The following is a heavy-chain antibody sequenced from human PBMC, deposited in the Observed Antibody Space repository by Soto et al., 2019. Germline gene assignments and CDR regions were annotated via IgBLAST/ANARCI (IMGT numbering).Heavy chain of an antibody. J-gene: IGHJ4*02. V-gene: IGHV4-31*03. CDR1: GGSISSGGYY. Sequence: QVQLQESGPGLVKPSQTLSLTCTVSGGSISSGGYYWSWIRQHPGKGLEWIGYIYYSGSTYYNPSLKSRVTISVDTSKNQFALKLSSVTAADTAVYYCAREAAVAGPMGFDYWGQGTLVTVSS. CDR3: AREAAVAGPMGFDY. D-gene: IGHD6-19*01. CDR2: IYYSGST.